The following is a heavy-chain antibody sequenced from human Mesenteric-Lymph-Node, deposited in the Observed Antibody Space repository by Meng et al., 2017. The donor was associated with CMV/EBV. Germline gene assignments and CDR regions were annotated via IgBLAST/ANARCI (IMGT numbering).Heavy chain of an antibody. V-gene: IGHV1-46*01. CDR1: GYPFTRYY. CDR3: ARGHCSSTSCYTGENWFDP. D-gene: IGHD2-2*02. Sequence: ASVKVSCKASGYPFTRYYIQWVRQAPGQGLEWMGIINPSGGSTSYAQKFQGRVTMTRDTSTSTVYMELSSLRSEDTAVYYCARGHCSSTSCYTGENWFDPWGQGTLVTVSS. CDR2: INPSGGST. J-gene: IGHJ5*02.